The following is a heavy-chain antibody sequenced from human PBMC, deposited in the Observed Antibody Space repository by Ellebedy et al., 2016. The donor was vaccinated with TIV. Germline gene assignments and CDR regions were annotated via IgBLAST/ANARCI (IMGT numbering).Heavy chain of an antibody. CDR3: AGIAGVRFDP. Sequence: PGGSLRLSCAASGFTFGSAWMNWVRQTPGKGLEWVGRIKSKRDGGTTEYAAPVKGRFTISRDDLENTLSLQMNSLRAEDTAVYYCAGIAGVRFDPWGQGTLVSVSS. CDR2: IKSKRDGGTT. D-gene: IGHD3-10*01. CDR1: GFTFGSAW. J-gene: IGHJ5*02. V-gene: IGHV3-15*07.